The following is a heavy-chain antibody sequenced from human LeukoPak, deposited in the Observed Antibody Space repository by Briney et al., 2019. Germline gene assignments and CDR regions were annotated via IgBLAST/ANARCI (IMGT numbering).Heavy chain of an antibody. CDR2: ISGSGGNT. V-gene: IGHV3-23*01. D-gene: IGHD6-19*01. CDR1: VFIFSSYA. Sequence: GGSLRLSCAASVFIFSSYAMSWVRQAPGRGLEWISAISGSGGNTYYTDSVKGRFTISRDNSRNTLHLQMNSLRDEDTAVDYCAKSFSVGYSSGWYVAAYYFDYWGQGTLVTVSS. CDR3: AKSFSVGYSSGWYVAAYYFDY. J-gene: IGHJ4*02.